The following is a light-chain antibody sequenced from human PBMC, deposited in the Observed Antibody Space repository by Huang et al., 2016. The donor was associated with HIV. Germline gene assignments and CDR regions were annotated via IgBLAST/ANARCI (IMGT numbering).Light chain of an antibody. CDR3: QQFNNYPLT. CDR1: QGISSF. CDR2: AAS. Sequence: IQLTQSPSSLSASVGDRVTITCRASQGISSFLAWYQQKPGKAPKLLMYAASPLHRGVPLRVSGSGSGTDFTLTISSLQPEDFATYYCQQFNNYPLTFGGGTKVEIK. J-gene: IGKJ4*01. V-gene: IGKV1-9*01.